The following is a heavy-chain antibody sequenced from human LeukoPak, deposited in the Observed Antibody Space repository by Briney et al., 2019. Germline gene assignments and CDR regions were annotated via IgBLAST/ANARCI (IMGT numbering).Heavy chain of an antibody. V-gene: IGHV3-23*01. J-gene: IGHJ4*02. CDR3: ARDRRQFDY. CDR2: ISGSGGTT. Sequence: PGGSLRLSCAASGFTFSSYGMSWVRQAPGKGLEWVSDISGSGGTTYYADSVKGRFTISRDNSKNTLYLQRNSLRVDDTAVYYCARDRRQFDYWGQGTLVSVSS. D-gene: IGHD1-1*01. CDR1: GFTFSSYG.